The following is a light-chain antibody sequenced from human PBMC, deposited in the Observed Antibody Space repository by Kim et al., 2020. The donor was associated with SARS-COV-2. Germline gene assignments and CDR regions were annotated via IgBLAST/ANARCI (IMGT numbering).Light chain of an antibody. CDR1: QSVLYSSNNKNY. CDR3: QQYYSTLLT. CDR2: WAS. J-gene: IGKJ4*01. V-gene: IGKV4-1*01. Sequence: DIVMTQSPDSLAVSLGERATINCMSSQSVLYSSNNKNYLAWYQQKPGQPPKLLIYWASTRESGVPDRFSGSGSGTDFTLTISSLQAEDVAVYYCQQYYSTLLTFGGGTKVDIK.